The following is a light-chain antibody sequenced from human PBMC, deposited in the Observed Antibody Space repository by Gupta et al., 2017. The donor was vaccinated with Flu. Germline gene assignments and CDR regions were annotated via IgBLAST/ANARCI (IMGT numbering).Light chain of an antibody. CDR2: EES. V-gene: IGLV3-10*01. CDR3: YSADSTGNRWV. Sequence: DALAKKSAQWYQQKAAQAPVLVMYEESNQPSEIAQRFSGATTGTKATLTITGAHGENEGDYYCYSADSTGNRWVFGGGTKLTVL. J-gene: IGLJ3*02. CDR1: ALAKKS.